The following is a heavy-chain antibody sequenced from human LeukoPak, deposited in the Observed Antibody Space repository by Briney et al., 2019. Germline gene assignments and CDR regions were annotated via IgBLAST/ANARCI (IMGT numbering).Heavy chain of an antibody. CDR2: ISHSATT. CDR1: GGSFSGYN. V-gene: IGHV4-34*01. Sequence: TSETLSLTCAVYGGSFSGYNWNWIRQPPGKGLEWIGEISHSATTNYNPALKSRVTMSVDTSKNQISLKLISVTAADTAVYYCARGSPKLDSWGQGTLVSVSS. J-gene: IGHJ5*01. CDR3: ARGSPKLDS.